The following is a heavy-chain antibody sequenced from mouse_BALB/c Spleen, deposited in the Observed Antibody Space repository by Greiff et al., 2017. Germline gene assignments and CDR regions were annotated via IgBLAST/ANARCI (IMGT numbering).Heavy chain of an antibody. V-gene: IGHV1-5*01. J-gene: IGHJ3*01. Sequence: EVKLQESGAELVRPGSSVKISCKASGYTFTSYWMHWVKQRPGQGLEWIGAIYPGNSDTSYNQKFKGKAKLTAVTSTSTAYMELSSLTNEDSAVYYCTRRYYDYPYWGQGTLVTVSA. D-gene: IGHD2-4*01. CDR2: IYPGNSDT. CDR3: TRRYYDYPY. CDR1: GYTFTSYW.